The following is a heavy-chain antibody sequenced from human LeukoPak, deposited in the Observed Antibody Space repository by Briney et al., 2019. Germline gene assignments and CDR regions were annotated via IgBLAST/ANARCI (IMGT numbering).Heavy chain of an antibody. CDR2: VSGSGGNT. V-gene: IGHV3-23*01. J-gene: IGHJ4*02. CDR1: GFTFSSNA. D-gene: IGHD3-22*01. CDR3: AKTYYYDSSGYYQYYFDY. Sequence: GGSLRLSCAASGFTFSSNAMTWVRQAPGKGLEWVSAVSGSGGNTYYADSVKGRFTISRDNSKNALYLQMNSLRAEDTAVYYCAKTYYYDSSGYYQYYFDYWGQGTLVTVSS.